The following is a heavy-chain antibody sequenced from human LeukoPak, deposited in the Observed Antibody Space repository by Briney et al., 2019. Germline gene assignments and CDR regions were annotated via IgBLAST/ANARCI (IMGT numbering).Heavy chain of an antibody. CDR1: GYTFTSYG. J-gene: IGHJ4*02. V-gene: IGHV1-18*01. CDR2: ISAYNGNT. Sequence: ASVKVSCKASGYTFTSYGISWVRQAPGQGLEWMGWISAYNGNTNYAQKLQGRVTMATDTSTSTAYMELSSLRSEDTAVYYCARGTWTWYEVTTEEPNFDYWGQGTLVTVSS. D-gene: IGHD4-17*01. CDR3: ARGTWTWYEVTTEEPNFDY.